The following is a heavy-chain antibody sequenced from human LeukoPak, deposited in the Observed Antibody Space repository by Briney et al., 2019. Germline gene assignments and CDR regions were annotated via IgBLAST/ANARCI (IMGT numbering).Heavy chain of an antibody. CDR3: ARHRTITMVRGVIDY. Sequence: SETLSLTCTVSGGSISSSSYYGGWIRQPPGRGLEGIGSIYYSGSTYYNPSLKSRVTISVDTSKNQFSLQLSSVTAAHPAVYYCARHRTITMVRGVIDYWGPGTLVTVSS. CDR2: IYYSGST. CDR1: GGSISSSSYY. J-gene: IGHJ4*02. D-gene: IGHD3-10*01. V-gene: IGHV4-39*01.